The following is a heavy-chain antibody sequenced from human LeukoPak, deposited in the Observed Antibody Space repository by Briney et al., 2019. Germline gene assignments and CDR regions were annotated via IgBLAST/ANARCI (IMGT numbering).Heavy chain of an antibody. CDR1: GFTFSSYS. V-gene: IGHV3-48*04. Sequence: GGSLRLSCAASGFTFSSYSMNWVRQAPGKGLEWVSSISSGSINIYYADSVKGRFTISRGNAKNSLYLQMKSLGAEDTAVYYCARDFWSMIVVVTYGMDVWGQGTTVTVSS. CDR2: ISSGSINI. J-gene: IGHJ6*02. CDR3: ARDFWSMIVVVTYGMDV. D-gene: IGHD3-22*01.